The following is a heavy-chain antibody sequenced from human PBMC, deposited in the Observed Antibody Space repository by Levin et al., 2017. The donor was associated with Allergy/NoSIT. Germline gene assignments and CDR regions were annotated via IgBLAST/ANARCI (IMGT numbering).Heavy chain of an antibody. J-gene: IGHJ4*02. CDR1: GFTFSSYS. D-gene: IGHD1-1*01. V-gene: IGHV3-21*01. CDR3: ARVGWNDGDY. Sequence: KAGGSLRLSCAASGFTFSSYSMNWVRQAPGKGLEWVSSISSSSSYIYYADSVKGRFTISRDNAKNSLYLQMNSLRAEDTAVYYCARVGWNDGDYWGQGTLVTVSS. CDR2: ISSSSSYI.